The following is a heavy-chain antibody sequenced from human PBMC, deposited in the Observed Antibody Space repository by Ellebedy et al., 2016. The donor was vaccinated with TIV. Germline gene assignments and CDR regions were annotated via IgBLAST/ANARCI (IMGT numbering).Heavy chain of an antibody. CDR2: TYYSGGT. J-gene: IGHJ4*02. CDR3: ARYNGYGNFDY. Sequence: MPSETLSLTCTVSGGSISSGGYYWSWIRQHPGKGLEWIVYTYYSGGTRYNPSLKSRVDTSVDTSKNQFSLKLSSVTAADTAVYYCARYNGYGNFDYWGQGTLVTVSS. V-gene: IGHV4-31*03. D-gene: IGHD5-12*01. CDR1: GGSISSGGYY.